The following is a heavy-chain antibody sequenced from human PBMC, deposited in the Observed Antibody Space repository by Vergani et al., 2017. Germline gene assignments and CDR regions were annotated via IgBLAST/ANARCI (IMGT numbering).Heavy chain of an antibody. J-gene: IGHJ6*03. CDR3: ARSAIGWCSTSCYTNDYYYMDV. Sequence: QVQLVQSGAEVKKPGSPVKVSCKAYGGTFSSYAISWVRQAPGQGLEWMGGIIPIFGTANYAQKFPGRVTITADESTSTAYMELCSLSCEDTAVYYCARSAIGWCSTSCYTNDYYYMDVWGKGTTVTVSS. D-gene: IGHD2-2*02. V-gene: IGHV1-69*01. CDR2: IIPIFGTA. CDR1: GGTFSSYA.